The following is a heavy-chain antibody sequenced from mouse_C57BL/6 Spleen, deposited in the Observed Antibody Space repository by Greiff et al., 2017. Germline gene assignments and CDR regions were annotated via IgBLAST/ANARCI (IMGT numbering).Heavy chain of an antibody. CDR3: ARYYYGSSPYYAMDY. CDR2: IDPEDGET. V-gene: IGHV14-2*01. Sequence: VQLQQSGAELVKPGASVKLSCTASGFNIKDYYMHWVKQRTEQGLEWIGRIDPEDGETNYAPKFQGKATITADTSSNTASLQPPSLTSEDTAVYYGARYYYGSSPYYAMDYWGQGTSVTVSS. J-gene: IGHJ4*01. D-gene: IGHD1-1*01. CDR1: GFNIKDYY.